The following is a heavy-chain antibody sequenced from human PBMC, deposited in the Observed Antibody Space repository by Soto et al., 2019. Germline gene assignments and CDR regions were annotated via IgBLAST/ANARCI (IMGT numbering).Heavy chain of an antibody. CDR3: ARAGLDSGSYYMLDY. D-gene: IGHD3-10*01. V-gene: IGHV4-31*03. CDR2: IYYSGST. Sequence: PSETLSLTCTVSGGSISSGGYSWSWIRQHPGKGLEWIGYIYYSGSTYYNPSLKSRVTISVDTSKNQFSLKLSSVTAADTAVYYCARAGLDSGSYYMLDYWGQGTLVTVS. J-gene: IGHJ4*02. CDR1: GGSISSGGYS.